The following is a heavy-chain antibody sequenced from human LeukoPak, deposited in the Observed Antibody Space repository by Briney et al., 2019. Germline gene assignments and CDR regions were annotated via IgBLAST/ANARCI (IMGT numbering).Heavy chain of an antibody. Sequence: PGGSLRLSCATSGFSFSSYAMSWVRQAPGKGLEWVSAMSSSDDGRYYADSVKGRFTISRDNAKNSLYLQMNSLRAEDTAVYYCARARFTRYYYYYMDVWGKGTTVTISS. D-gene: IGHD2-2*01. CDR3: ARARFTRYYYYYMDV. CDR2: MSSSDDGR. J-gene: IGHJ6*03. CDR1: GFSFSSYA. V-gene: IGHV3-21*01.